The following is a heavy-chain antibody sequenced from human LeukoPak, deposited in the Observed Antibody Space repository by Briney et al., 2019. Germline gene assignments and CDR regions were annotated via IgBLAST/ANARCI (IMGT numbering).Heavy chain of an antibody. J-gene: IGHJ4*02. CDR1: GGSFSDYY. V-gene: IGHV4-34*01. CDR2: INHSGST. CDR3: ARGGGYDAYDY. D-gene: IGHD5-12*01. Sequence: SETLSLTCAVYGGSFSDYYWTWIRQPPGKGLEWIGEINHSGSTNYNPSLKSRVTISVDTSKNQFSLKLSSVTAADTAVYYCARGGGYDAYDYWGQGTLVTVSS.